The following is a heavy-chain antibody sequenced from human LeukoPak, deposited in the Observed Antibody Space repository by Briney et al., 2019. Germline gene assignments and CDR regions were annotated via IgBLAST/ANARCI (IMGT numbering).Heavy chain of an antibody. J-gene: IGHJ4*02. CDR2: LSGSGSGT. CDR3: AKPSRGWYPFDY. D-gene: IGHD6-19*01. CDR1: GFTFSSYS. V-gene: IGHV3-23*01. Sequence: PGGSLRLSCAASGFTFSSYSMNWVRQAPGKGLDWVSSLSGSGSGTYYADSVKGRFTISRDNSKNTLYLQMSSLRAEDTAVYYCAKPSRGWYPFDYWGQGTLVTVSS.